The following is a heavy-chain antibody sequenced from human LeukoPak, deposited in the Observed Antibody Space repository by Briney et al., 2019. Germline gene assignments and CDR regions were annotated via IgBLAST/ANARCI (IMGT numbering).Heavy chain of an antibody. CDR1: GFPFTTYA. CDR2: ISGRGGRT. V-gene: IGHV3-23*01. Sequence: QSGGSLRLSCAASGFPFTTYAMSWVRQAPGKGLEWVSAISGRGGRTYYADSVKGRFTISRDNSENTLYLQMNRLRADDTAIYYCAKSTWFDYFDYWGQGTLVTVSS. CDR3: AKSTWFDYFDY. D-gene: IGHD3-9*01. J-gene: IGHJ4*02.